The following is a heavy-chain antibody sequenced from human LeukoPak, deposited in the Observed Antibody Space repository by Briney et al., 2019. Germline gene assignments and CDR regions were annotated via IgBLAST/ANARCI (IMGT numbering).Heavy chain of an antibody. CDR1: GGSISSGSYY. CDR2: IYTSGST. J-gene: IGHJ4*02. V-gene: IGHV4-61*02. CDR3: ASSTSQYYDILTGYYEYYFDY. D-gene: IGHD3-9*01. Sequence: PSQTLSLTCTVSGGSISSGSYYWSWIRQPAGKGLEWIGRIYTSGSTNYNPSLKSRVTISVDTSKNQFSLKLSSVTAADTAVYYCASSTSQYYDILTGYYEYYFDYWGQGTLVTVSS.